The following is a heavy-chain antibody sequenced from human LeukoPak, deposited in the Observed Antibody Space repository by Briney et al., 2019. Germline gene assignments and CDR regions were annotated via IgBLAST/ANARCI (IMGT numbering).Heavy chain of an antibody. J-gene: IGHJ4*02. CDR2: IYYSGST. CDR1: GGSISSYY. D-gene: IGHD3-10*01. CDR3: ATTYYYGSGSYYNDY. Sequence: SETLSLTCTVSGGSISSYYWSWIRQPPGTGLEWIGYIYYSGSTNYNPSLKSRVTISVDTSKNQFSLKLSSVTAADTAVYYCATTYYYGSGSYYNDYWGQGTLVTVSS. V-gene: IGHV4-59*01.